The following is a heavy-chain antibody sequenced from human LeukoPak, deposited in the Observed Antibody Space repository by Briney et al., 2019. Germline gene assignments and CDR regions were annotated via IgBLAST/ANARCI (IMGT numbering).Heavy chain of an antibody. V-gene: IGHV1-3*01. Sequence: ASVKVSCKASGCTFTSYAMHWVRQAPGQRLEWMGWINAGNGNTKYSQKFQGRVTITRDTSASTAYMELSSLRSEDTAVYYCARPHSSSWYDYWGQGTLVTVSS. CDR3: ARPHSSSWYDY. CDR2: INAGNGNT. J-gene: IGHJ4*02. D-gene: IGHD6-13*01. CDR1: GCTFTSYA.